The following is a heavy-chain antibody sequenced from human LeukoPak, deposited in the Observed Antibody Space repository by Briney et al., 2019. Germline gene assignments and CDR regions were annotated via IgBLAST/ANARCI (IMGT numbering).Heavy chain of an antibody. J-gene: IGHJ6*02. CDR1: GGSISSGGYC. CDR3: AAASLDGYYYGMDV. CDR2: IYYSGST. Sequence: SETLSLTCTVSGGSISSGGYCWSWIRQHPGKGLEWIGYIYYSGSTYYNPSLKSRVTISVDTSKNQFSLKLSSVTAADTAVYYCAAASLDGYYYGMDVWGQGTTVTVSS. V-gene: IGHV4-31*03. D-gene: IGHD1-1*01.